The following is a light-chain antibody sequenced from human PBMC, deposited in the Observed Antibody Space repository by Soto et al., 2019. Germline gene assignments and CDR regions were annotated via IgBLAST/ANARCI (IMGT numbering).Light chain of an antibody. CDR1: QSIRTW. V-gene: IGKV1-5*03. Sequence: DIQMTQSPSTLSASVGDRVTITCRARQSIRTWLAWYQQKPGKAPSLLMYQASILKSGVPSRCSGSGSETEFTLTITSLQPDDTATYFCQQYSTYLWTVGQGTKVDIK. CDR2: QAS. CDR3: QQYSTYLWT. J-gene: IGKJ1*01.